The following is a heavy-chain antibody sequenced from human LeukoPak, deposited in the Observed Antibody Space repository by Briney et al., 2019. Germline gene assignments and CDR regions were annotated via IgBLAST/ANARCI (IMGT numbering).Heavy chain of an antibody. V-gene: IGHV3-7*03. CDR3: AKDVPYCSSTICYKGFDY. D-gene: IGHD2-2*02. Sequence: GGSLRLSCAASGFTFSSYWMSWVRQAPGKGLEWVANIKQDGSEKYYVDSVKGRFTISRDNAKNSLYLQMNSLRVEDTAIYYCAKDVPYCSSTICYKGFDYWGQGTLVTVSS. CDR1: GFTFSSYW. J-gene: IGHJ4*02. CDR2: IKQDGSEK.